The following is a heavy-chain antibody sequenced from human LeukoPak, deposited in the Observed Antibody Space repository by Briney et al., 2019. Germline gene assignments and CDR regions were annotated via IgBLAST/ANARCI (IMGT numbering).Heavy chain of an antibody. Sequence: SSQTLSLTCTVSGGSISSGSYYWSWIRQPAGKGLEWIGRIYTSGSTNYNPSLKSRVTISVDTSKNQFSLKLSSVTAADTAVYYCAKEGIAPLSYMDVWGKGTTVTVSS. D-gene: IGHD3-10*01. J-gene: IGHJ6*04. CDR3: AKEGIAPLSYMDV. CDR2: IYTSGST. V-gene: IGHV4-61*02. CDR1: GGSISSGSYY.